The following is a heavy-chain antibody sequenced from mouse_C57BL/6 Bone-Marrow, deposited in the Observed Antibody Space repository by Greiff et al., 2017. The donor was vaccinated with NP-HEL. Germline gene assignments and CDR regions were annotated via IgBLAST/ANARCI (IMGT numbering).Heavy chain of an antibody. D-gene: IGHD2-1*01. CDR2: ISNGGGST. V-gene: IGHV5-12*01. CDR3: ATQVGSTMVRFDY. Sequence: EVQGVESGGGLVQPGGSLKLSCAASGFTFSDYYMYWVRQTPEKRLEWVAYISNGGGSTYYPDTVKGRFTISRDNAKNTLYLQMSRLKSEDTAMYYCATQVGSTMVRFDYWGQGTTLTVSS. CDR1: GFTFSDYY. J-gene: IGHJ2*01.